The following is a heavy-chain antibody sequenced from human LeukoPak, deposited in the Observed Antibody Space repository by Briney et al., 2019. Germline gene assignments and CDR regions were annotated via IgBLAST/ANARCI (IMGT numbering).Heavy chain of an antibody. CDR2: IKQDGSEK. J-gene: IGHJ6*02. Sequence: GGCLRLSCTVSGFTFSSYWMSWVRQAPGKGLEWVANIKQDGSEKYYVDSVKGRFTISRDNAKNSLYLQMNSLRAEDTAMYYCARKNGLDVWGQGTTVTVSS. CDR1: GFTFSSYW. CDR3: ARKNGLDV. V-gene: IGHV3-7*01.